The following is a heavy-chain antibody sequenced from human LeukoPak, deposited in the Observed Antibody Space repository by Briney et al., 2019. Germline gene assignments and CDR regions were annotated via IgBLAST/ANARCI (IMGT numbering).Heavy chain of an antibody. J-gene: IGHJ5*02. CDR1: GYTFTSYY. Sequence: ASVKVSCKASGYTFTSYYMHWVRQASGQGLEWMGIINPSGGSTSYAQKFQGRVTITRDTSTSTVYMELSSLRSEDTAVYYCARDRYGSGSLNWFDPWGQGTLVTVSS. CDR3: ARDRYGSGSLNWFDP. V-gene: IGHV1-46*01. CDR2: INPSGGST. D-gene: IGHD3-10*01.